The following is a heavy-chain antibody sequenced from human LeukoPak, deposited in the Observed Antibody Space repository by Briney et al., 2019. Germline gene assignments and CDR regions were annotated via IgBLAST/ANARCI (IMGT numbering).Heavy chain of an antibody. V-gene: IGHV4-39*07. D-gene: IGHD3-22*01. CDR2: IYHSGST. CDR3: ARDHRYYYDSSGWFDP. Sequence: SETVSLTCTVSGGSNCTRNYYCGPIRQAPGKGLVWIGCIYHSGSTYYNPSLKSRVTISVDTSKNQFSLKLSSVTAADTAVYYCARDHRYYYDSSGWFDPWGQGTLVTVSS. J-gene: IGHJ5*02. CDR1: GGSNCTRNYY.